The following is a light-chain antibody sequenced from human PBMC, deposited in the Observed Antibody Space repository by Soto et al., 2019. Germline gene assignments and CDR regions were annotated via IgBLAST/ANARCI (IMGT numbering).Light chain of an antibody. Sequence: QSSLTQPASVSGSPGQSITISCTGSGRDIGAYDYVSWYQQHPGKAPKLLIYEVSNRPSGVSSRFSGSKSGNTASLTISGLQAEDEADYYCSSYPRSFPWGLGGGTKVTVL. V-gene: IGLV2-14*01. CDR2: EVS. J-gene: IGLJ3*02. CDR3: SSYPRSFPWG. CDR1: GRDIGAYDY.